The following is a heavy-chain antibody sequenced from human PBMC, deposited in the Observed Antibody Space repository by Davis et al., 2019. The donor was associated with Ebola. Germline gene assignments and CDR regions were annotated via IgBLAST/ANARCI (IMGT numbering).Heavy chain of an antibody. CDR1: GYSFTSYW. V-gene: IGHV5-51*01. CDR2: IYPGDSDT. D-gene: IGHD1-20*01. CDR3: ARHRGDNWNLMGYFDY. Sequence: PGESLKISCKGSGYSFTSYWIGWVRQMPGKGLEWMGIIYPGDSDTRYSPSFQGQVTISADKSISTAYLQWSSLKASDTAMYYCARHRGDNWNLMGYFDYWGQGTLVTVSS. J-gene: IGHJ4*02.